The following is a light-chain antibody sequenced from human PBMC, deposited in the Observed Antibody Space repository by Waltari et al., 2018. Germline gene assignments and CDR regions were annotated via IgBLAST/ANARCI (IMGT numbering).Light chain of an antibody. J-gene: IGKJ5*01. CDR3: MQATHWPVT. V-gene: IGKV2-30*01. Sequence: DVGLIQSPLSLPVTLGQPASISCRSSQTLVYTDGISYLNWFHQRPGQAPRRLIYKVSNRDSGVPDRFSGSGSGTDFTLMISSVEADDVGVYFCMQATHWPVTFGQGTRLEIK. CDR1: QTLVYTDGISY. CDR2: KVS.